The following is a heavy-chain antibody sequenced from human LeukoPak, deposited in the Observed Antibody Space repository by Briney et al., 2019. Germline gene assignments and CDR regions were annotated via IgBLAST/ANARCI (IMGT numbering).Heavy chain of an antibody. D-gene: IGHD1-26*01. J-gene: IGHJ4*02. CDR3: ARHGDSGSCVQLPY. V-gene: IGHV4-59*08. CDR1: GGSISNYY. Sequence: SETLSLTCTVSGGSISNYYWSWIRQPPGKGLEWIGYIYSSGNTNYNPSLKSRVTISVDTAKSQFALRLSSVTAADTAVYFCARHGDSGSCVQLPYWGQGTLVTVSS. CDR2: IYSSGNT.